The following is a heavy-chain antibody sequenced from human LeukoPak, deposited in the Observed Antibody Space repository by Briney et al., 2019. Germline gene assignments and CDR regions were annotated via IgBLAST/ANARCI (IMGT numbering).Heavy chain of an antibody. J-gene: IGHJ5*02. CDR3: ARDGVNITGTTVNWFDP. D-gene: IGHD1-20*01. V-gene: IGHV3-48*02. CDR2: ISGSGTTM. Sequence: GGSLRLSCAASGFTFSSCSMNWVRQAPGKGLEWVSYISGSGTTMYYADSVKGRFTISRDNAKNSLYLQMNSLRDEDTAVYYCARDGVNITGTTVNWFDPRGQGTLVTVSS. CDR1: GFTFSSCS.